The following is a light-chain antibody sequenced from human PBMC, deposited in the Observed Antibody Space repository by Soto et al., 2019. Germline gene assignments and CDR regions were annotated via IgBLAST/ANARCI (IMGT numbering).Light chain of an antibody. Sequence: QSALTQPASVSGSPGQSITISCTGTSSDVGGYNYVSWYQQLPGKVPKLMIYEVSNWPSGVSNRFSGSKSGNTASLTISGLQAEDEADYYCSSYTSSSTQVFGTGTKLTVL. V-gene: IGLV2-14*01. CDR2: EVS. CDR3: SSYTSSSTQV. J-gene: IGLJ1*01. CDR1: SSDVGGYNY.